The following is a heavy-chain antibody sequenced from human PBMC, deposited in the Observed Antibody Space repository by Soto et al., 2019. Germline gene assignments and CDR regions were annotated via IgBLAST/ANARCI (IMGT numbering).Heavy chain of an antibody. J-gene: IGHJ3*01. CDR3: AKDHFKGNGIYDGFDV. Sequence: GWSLRLSCAGNGLTMSTYAMSWVRQAPGKGLEWVSTIAGVDIFYADSVQGRFTISIDNSKNLLFLQMNSLTADDTATYYCAKDHFKGNGIYDGFDVWGQGTTVTVSS. CDR1: GLTMSTYA. V-gene: IGHV3-23*01. CDR2: IAGVDI. D-gene: IGHD1-20*01.